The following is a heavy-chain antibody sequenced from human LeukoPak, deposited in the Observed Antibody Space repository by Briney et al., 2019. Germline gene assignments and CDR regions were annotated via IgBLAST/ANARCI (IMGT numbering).Heavy chain of an antibody. Sequence: KPSETLSLTCTVSGGSISSYYWSWIRQPPGKGLEWIGYIYYSGSTNYNPSLKSRVTISVDTSKNQFSLKLSSVTAADTAVYYCARAANPDDYYDSSGYYYRFDYWGQGTLVTVSS. CDR3: ARAANPDDYYDSSGYYYRFDY. J-gene: IGHJ4*02. D-gene: IGHD3-22*01. CDR1: GGSISSYY. V-gene: IGHV4-59*12. CDR2: IYYSGST.